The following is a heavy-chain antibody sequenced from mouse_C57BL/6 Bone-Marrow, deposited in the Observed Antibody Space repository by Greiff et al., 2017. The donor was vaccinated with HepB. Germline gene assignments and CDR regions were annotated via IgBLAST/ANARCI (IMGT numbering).Heavy chain of an antibody. D-gene: IGHD2-4*01. CDR2: IWGDGST. CDR1: GFSLTSYG. Sequence: VKLVESGPGLVAPSQSLSITCTVSGFSLTSYGVSWVRQPPGKGLEWLGVIWGDGSTNYHSALISRLSISKDNSKSQVFLKLNSLQTDDTATYYWASMITTVYYYAMDYWGQGASVTVSS. CDR3: ASMITTVYYYAMDY. J-gene: IGHJ4*01. V-gene: IGHV2-3*01.